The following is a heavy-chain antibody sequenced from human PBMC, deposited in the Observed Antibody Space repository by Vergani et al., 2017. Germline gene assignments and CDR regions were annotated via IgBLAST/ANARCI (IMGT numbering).Heavy chain of an antibody. Sequence: QVQLVQSGAEVKKPGYSVKVSCKASGGTFSSYAISWVRPAPGQGLEWRGRIIPILGIANYAQKFQGRVTITADKSTSTAYMELSSLRSEDTAVYYCASRDLGSFDYWGQGTLVTVSS. D-gene: IGHD3-10*01. CDR2: IIPILGIA. J-gene: IGHJ4*02. CDR1: GGTFSSYA. CDR3: ASRDLGSFDY. V-gene: IGHV1-69*04.